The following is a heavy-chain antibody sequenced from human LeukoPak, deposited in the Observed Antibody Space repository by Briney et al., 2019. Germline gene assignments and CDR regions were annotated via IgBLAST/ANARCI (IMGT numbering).Heavy chain of an antibody. D-gene: IGHD2-2*01. CDR1: GGSISSSSYY. J-gene: IGHJ4*02. CDR3: FLLGYCSSTSCYSFDY. Sequence: SETLSLTCTVSGGSISSSSYYWGWIRQPPGKGLEWIGSIYYSGSTYYNPSLKSRVTISVDTSKNQFSLKLSSVTAADTAVYYCFLLGYCSSTSCYSFDYWGQGTLVTVSS. V-gene: IGHV4-39*01. CDR2: IYYSGST.